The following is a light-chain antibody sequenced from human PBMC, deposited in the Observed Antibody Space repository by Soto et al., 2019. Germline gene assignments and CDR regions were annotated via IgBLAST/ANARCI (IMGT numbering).Light chain of an antibody. CDR3: QSYDFTLGAFWV. Sequence: QSALTQPPSASGSPGQSVTISCTGTSSDVGTYDYVSWYQQHPGKAPKLLIYGTSNRPSGVPDRFSGSKSGTSASLAITGLQAEDEAHYFCQSYDFTLGAFWVFGGGTKVTVL. CDR2: GTS. V-gene: IGLV2-8*01. CDR1: SSDVGTYDY. J-gene: IGLJ3*02.